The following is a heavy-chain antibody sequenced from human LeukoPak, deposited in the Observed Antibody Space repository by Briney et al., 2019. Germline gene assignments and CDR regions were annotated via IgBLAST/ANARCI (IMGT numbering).Heavy chain of an antibody. CDR1: GFTFDDYA. CDR2: ISWNSGSI. Sequence: GRSLRLSCAASGFTFDDYAMHWVRQAPGKGLEWVSGISWNSGSIVYADSVKGRFTISRDNAKNSLYLQMNSLRAEDMALYYCAKAYGSETYYPIDYWGQGTLVTVSS. D-gene: IGHD3-10*01. J-gene: IGHJ4*02. CDR3: AKAYGSETYYPIDY. V-gene: IGHV3-9*03.